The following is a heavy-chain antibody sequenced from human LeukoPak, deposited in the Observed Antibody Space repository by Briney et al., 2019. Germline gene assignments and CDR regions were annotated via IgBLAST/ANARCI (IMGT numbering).Heavy chain of an antibody. Sequence: GGSLRLSCVASGFTFSSYGMHWVRQAPGKGLEWVAVIWYDGSNKYYADSVKGRFTISRDNSKNTLYLQMNSLRAEDTAVYYCARANRGYSYGDDAFDIWGQGTMVTVSS. CDR3: ARANRGYSYGDDAFDI. V-gene: IGHV3-33*08. D-gene: IGHD5-18*01. CDR1: GFTFSSYG. J-gene: IGHJ3*02. CDR2: IWYDGSNK.